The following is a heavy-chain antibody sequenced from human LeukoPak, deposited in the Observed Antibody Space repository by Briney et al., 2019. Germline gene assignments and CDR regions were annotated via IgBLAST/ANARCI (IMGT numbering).Heavy chain of an antibody. CDR1: GFTFSSYA. CDR3: ARGGNVEWELTPDY. D-gene: IGHD1-26*01. J-gene: IGHJ4*02. V-gene: IGHV3-30*01. Sequence: PGRFLRLSCAASGFTFSSYAMHWVRQAPGKGLEWVAVISYDGSNKYYADSVKGRFTISRDNSKNTLYLQMNSLRAEDTAVYYCARGGNVEWELTPDYWGQGTLVTVSS. CDR2: ISYDGSNK.